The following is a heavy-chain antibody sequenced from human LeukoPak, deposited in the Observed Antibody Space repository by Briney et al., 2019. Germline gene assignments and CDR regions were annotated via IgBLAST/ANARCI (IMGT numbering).Heavy chain of an antibody. CDR3: ARKSMGYCSGGSCYSDAFDI. D-gene: IGHD2-15*01. CDR1: GYTFTGYY. Sequence: ASVKVSCKASGYTFTGYYMHWVRQAPGQGLEWMGRINPNSSGTNYAQKFQGRVTMTRDTAISTAYMELSSLRADDTAVYYCARKSMGYCSGGSCYSDAFDIWGQGTMVTVSS. V-gene: IGHV1-2*06. CDR2: INPNSSGT. J-gene: IGHJ3*02.